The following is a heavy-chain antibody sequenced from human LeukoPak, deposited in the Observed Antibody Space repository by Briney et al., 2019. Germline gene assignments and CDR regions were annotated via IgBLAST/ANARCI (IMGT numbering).Heavy chain of an antibody. J-gene: IGHJ4*02. D-gene: IGHD6-13*01. Sequence: PSETLSLTCAVYGRSFSGYHWSWIRQPPKKGLEWIGEINHSESTDYNPSLKSRVTISVDTSKNQFSLKLSSVTAADTAVYYCASSLIAAAGRSFDYWGQGTLVTVSS. CDR3: ASSLIAAAGRSFDY. V-gene: IGHV4-34*01. CDR2: INHSEST. CDR1: GRSFSGYH.